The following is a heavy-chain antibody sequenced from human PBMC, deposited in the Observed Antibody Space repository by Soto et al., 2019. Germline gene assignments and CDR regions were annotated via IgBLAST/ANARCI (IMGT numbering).Heavy chain of an antibody. D-gene: IGHD3-10*01. CDR1: GFTFSDYY. V-gene: IGHV3-11*01. J-gene: IGHJ6*02. CDR2: ISSGGSTI. CDR3: AREEVRGVTYYSYYGMDV. Sequence: QVQLVESGGGLVKPGGSLRLSCAASGFTFSDYYMSWIRQAPGKGLEWVSYISSGGSTIYYADSVKSRFTISSENAKNSLYLQMNSLRAEDTAVYYCAREEVRGVTYYSYYGMDVWGQWTTVTVSS.